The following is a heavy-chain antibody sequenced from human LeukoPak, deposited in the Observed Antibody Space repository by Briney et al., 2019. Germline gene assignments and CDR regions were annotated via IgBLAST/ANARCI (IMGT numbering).Heavy chain of an antibody. V-gene: IGHV2-5*01. D-gene: IGHD3-3*01. Sequence: SGPTLVNPTPTLTLTCTFSGFSLSTSGVGVGWIRQPPGKALEWLALIYWNDDNRYSPPLKSRLTITKDITKNQVVLTMTIMDPVDTATYYCAHRRHRYYDFWNRHPLFDYWGQGTLVTVSS. J-gene: IGHJ4*02. CDR3: AHRRHRYYDFWNRHPLFDY. CDR2: IYWNDDN. CDR1: GFSLSTSGVG.